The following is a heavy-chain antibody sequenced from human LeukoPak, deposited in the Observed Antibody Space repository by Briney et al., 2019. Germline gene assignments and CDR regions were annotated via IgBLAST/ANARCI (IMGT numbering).Heavy chain of an antibody. Sequence: PSETLSLTCTVSGGSISSSYYYWGWIRQPPGKGLEWIGSIYYSGSTYYNPSLKSRVTISVDTSKNQFSLNLSSVTAADTAVYYCARSPLTGNYGDWFDPWGQGTLVIVSS. CDR1: GGSISSSYYY. V-gene: IGHV4-39*07. CDR2: IYYSGST. J-gene: IGHJ5*02. D-gene: IGHD3-9*01. CDR3: ARSPLTGNYGDWFDP.